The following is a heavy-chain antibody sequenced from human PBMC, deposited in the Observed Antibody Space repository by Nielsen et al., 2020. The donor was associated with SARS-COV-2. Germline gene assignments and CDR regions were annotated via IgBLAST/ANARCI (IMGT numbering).Heavy chain of an antibody. CDR1: GYTFTKYG. Sequence: ASVKVSCKASGYTFTKYGISWVRQAPGQGLEWMGWISGNSDSAKYVKKFLGRVIMTTDTSTSTAYLEVRSLRSDDTAVYYCAPSAPPSGFNWFDPWGQGTLVTVSS. D-gene: IGHD3-22*01. CDR3: APSAPPSGFNWFDP. CDR2: ISGNSDSA. J-gene: IGHJ5*02. V-gene: IGHV1-18*04.